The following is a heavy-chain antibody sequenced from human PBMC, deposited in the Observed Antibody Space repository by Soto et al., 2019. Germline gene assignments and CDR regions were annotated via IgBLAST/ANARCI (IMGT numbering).Heavy chain of an antibody. V-gene: IGHV3-33*01. CDR1: GFTFSSYG. CDR3: ARDTLNGALLLGPNYDFWSGSDYMDV. J-gene: IGHJ6*03. Sequence: GGSLRLSCAASGFTFSSYGMHWVRQAPGKGLEWVAVIWYDGSNKYYADSVKGRFTISRDNSKNTLYLQMNSLRAEDTAVYYCARDTLNGALLLGPNYDFWSGSDYMDVWGKGTTVTVSS. CDR2: IWYDGSNK. D-gene: IGHD3-3*01.